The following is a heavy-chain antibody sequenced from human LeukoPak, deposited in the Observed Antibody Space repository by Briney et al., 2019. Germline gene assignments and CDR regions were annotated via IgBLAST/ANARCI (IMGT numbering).Heavy chain of an antibody. V-gene: IGHV3-23*01. J-gene: IGHJ6*02. CDR3: ASSYYDFWSGYYYYGMDV. D-gene: IGHD3-3*01. CDR2: IIGSGDST. CDR1: GFTFSSYA. Sequence: GGSLRLSCAVSGFTFSSYAMSWVRQAPGKGLEWVSAIIGSGDSTYYADSVKGRFTISRDNSKNTLYLQMNSLRAEDTAVYYCASSYYDFWSGYYYYGMDVWGQGTTVTVSS.